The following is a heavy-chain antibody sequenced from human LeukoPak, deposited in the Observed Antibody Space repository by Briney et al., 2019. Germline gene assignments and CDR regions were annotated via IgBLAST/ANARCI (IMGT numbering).Heavy chain of an antibody. D-gene: IGHD6-6*01. Sequence: GGSLRLSCAASGFTFSSYSMNWVRQAPGNGLEWVSYFSSSSSTSIYYSDSVKGRFTISRDNAKNSLYLQMNDLRADDTAVYYCARGGSKQRDIGPRGIAARGDYWGQGTLVTVSS. CDR2: FSSSSSTSI. CDR3: ARGGSKQRDIGPRGIAARGDY. V-gene: IGHV3-48*01. J-gene: IGHJ4*02. CDR1: GFTFSSYS.